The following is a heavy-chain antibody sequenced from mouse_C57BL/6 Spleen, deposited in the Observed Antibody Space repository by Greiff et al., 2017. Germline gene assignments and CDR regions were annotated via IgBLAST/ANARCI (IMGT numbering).Heavy chain of an antibody. V-gene: IGHV1-58*01. J-gene: IGHJ3*01. Sequence: EVQLQQSGAELVRPGSSVKMSCKTSGYTFTSYGINWVKQRPGQGLEWIGYIYIGNGYTEYNEKFKGKATLTPDTSSSTAYMQLRRLTSEDSAIYFCARSNYDYGGAWFAYWGQGTLVTVSA. CDR3: ARSNYDYGGAWFAY. D-gene: IGHD2-4*01. CDR2: IYIGNGYT. CDR1: GYTFTSYG.